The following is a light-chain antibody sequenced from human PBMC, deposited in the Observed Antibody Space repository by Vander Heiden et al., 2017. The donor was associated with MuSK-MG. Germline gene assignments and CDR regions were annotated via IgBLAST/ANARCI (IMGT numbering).Light chain of an antibody. CDR1: PSVSSTY. Sequence: ELVLTQSPGTLSLSAGESATRSGRASPSVSSTYLAWYQQKPGQAPRLLIYGASSRATGIPDRFSGSGSGTDFTLTISRLEPEDFAVYYCQQDGSSPITFGGGTKVEIK. V-gene: IGKV3-20*01. CDR3: QQDGSSPIT. CDR2: GAS. J-gene: IGKJ4*01.